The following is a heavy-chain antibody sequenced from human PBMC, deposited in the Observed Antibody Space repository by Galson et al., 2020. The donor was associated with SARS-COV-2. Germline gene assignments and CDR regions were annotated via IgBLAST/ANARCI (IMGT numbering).Heavy chain of an antibody. Sequence: SLKSRVTISVDTSKNQFSLKLSSVTAADTAVYYCARWRTVTTFYYYYYGMDVWGQGTTVTVSS. D-gene: IGHD4-17*01. V-gene: IGHV4-34*01. J-gene: IGHJ6*02. CDR3: ARWRTVTTFYYYYYGMDV.